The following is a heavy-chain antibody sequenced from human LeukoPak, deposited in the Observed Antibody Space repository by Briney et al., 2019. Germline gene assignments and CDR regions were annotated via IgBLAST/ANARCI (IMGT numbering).Heavy chain of an antibody. CDR1: GGSISSGDYY. J-gene: IGHJ4*02. CDR3: ARDFHDYGGGIDY. CDR2: IYYSGST. V-gene: IGHV4-30-4*01. D-gene: IGHD4-17*01. Sequence: PSETLSLTCTVSGGSISSGDYYWSWIRQPPGKGLEWIGYIYYSGSTYYNPSLKSRVTISVDTSKNQFSLKLSSVTAADTAVYYCARDFHDYGGGIDYWGQGTLVTVSS.